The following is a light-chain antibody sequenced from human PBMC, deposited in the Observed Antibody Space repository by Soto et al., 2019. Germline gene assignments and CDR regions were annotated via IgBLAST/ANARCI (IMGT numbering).Light chain of an antibody. CDR1: QTVSNQ. Sequence: EIALTQSPVTLSLSPGERATLSCRASQTVSNQLAWYQQKPGQAPRLLIYAASRRVTGIPARFSGSGSGTDFTLTLSSLYPADCAVYYCQQHAGSSTFGQGTRLQIQ. J-gene: IGKJ5*01. CDR3: QQHAGSST. V-gene: IGKV3-11*01. CDR2: AAS.